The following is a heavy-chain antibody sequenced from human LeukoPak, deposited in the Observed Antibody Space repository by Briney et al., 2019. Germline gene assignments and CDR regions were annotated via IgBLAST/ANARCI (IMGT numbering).Heavy chain of an antibody. CDR2: IYYSGST. V-gene: IGHV4-30-4*01. J-gene: IGHJ2*01. CDR3: ARAANWGVWDYWYFDL. D-gene: IGHD7-27*01. CDR1: GGSISSGDYY. Sequence: SETLSLTCTVSGGSISSGDYYWSWIRQPPGKGLEWIGYIYYSGSTYYNPSLKSRVTISVDTSKNQFSLKLSSVTAADTAVYYCARAANWGVWDYWYFDLWGRGTLVTVSS.